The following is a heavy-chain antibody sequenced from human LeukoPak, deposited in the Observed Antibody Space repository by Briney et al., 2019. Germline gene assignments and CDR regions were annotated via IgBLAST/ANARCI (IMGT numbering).Heavy chain of an antibody. Sequence: SETLSLTCTVSGGSISSSSYYWGWIRQPPGKGLEWIGSIYYSGSTYYNPSLESRVTISVDTSKNQFSLKLTSVTAADTAVYYCARLVLDVWGSYRFDPWGQGTLVTVSS. J-gene: IGHJ5*02. CDR2: IYYSGST. V-gene: IGHV4-39*01. CDR3: ARLVLDVWGSYRFDP. CDR1: GGSISSSSYY. D-gene: IGHD3-16*02.